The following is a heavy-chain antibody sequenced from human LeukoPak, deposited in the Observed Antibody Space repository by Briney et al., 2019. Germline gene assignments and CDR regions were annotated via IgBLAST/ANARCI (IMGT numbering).Heavy chain of an antibody. CDR2: INPDSGGT. CDR1: GYTFTNYH. D-gene: IGHD6-19*01. Sequence: ASVKVSCKASGYTFTNYHISWVRQAPGQGLEWMGWINPDSGGTNYAQKFQGRVTMTRDTSISTAYMEVSRLRSDDTAVYYCAREGSGWYGNFDYWGQGTLVTVSS. J-gene: IGHJ4*02. CDR3: AREGSGWYGNFDY. V-gene: IGHV1-2*02.